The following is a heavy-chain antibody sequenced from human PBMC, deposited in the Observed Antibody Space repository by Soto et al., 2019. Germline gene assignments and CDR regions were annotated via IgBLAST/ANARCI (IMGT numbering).Heavy chain of an antibody. CDR3: ARGAPVVNDY. J-gene: IGHJ4*02. V-gene: IGHV4-30-2*01. D-gene: IGHD3-22*01. Sequence: QLQLQESGSGLVKPSQTLSLTCAVSGGSISSGGYSWSWIRQPPGKGLEWIGYIYHSGSTNNNTSTKRRVTLPVDQYKNQFSLKLSSVTAAATAVYYCARGAPVVNDYWGQGTLVTVAS. CDR2: IYHSGST. CDR1: GGSISSGGYS.